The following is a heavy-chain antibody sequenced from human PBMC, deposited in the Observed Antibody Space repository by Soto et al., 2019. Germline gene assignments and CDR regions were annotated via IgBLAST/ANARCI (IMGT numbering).Heavy chain of an antibody. CDR2: IFYTGNT. V-gene: IGHV4-59*01. J-gene: IGHJ5*02. D-gene: IGHD5-18*01. CDR3: ARDSGYNYGYFRWFDP. CDR1: GGSISNYY. Sequence: SETLSLTCTVSGGSISNYYWSWIRQPPGKGLEWIGHIFYTGNTNYNPALESRVTISVDTSKNQFSLKLSSVTAADMAFYYCARDSGYNYGYFRWFDPWGQGTLVTVSS.